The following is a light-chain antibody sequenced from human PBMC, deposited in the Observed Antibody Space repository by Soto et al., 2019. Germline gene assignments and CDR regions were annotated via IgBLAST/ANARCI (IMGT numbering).Light chain of an antibody. Sequence: ESVLTQSPGTLSLSPGERATLSCRASQSVSNNYLAWYQQKPGQAPRLLIYGASTRATGIPARFSGSGSGTDFTLTVSRLEPEDFAMYYCQQYHWAPDTFGQGTRLEIK. CDR3: QQYHWAPDT. CDR2: GAS. CDR1: QSVSNNY. J-gene: IGKJ5*01. V-gene: IGKV3-20*01.